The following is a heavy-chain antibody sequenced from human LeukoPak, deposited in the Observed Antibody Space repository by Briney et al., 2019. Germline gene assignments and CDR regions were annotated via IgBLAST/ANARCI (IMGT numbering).Heavy chain of an antibody. CDR1: GGSFSGYY. CDR2: IHYSGSA. V-gene: IGHV4-34*01. J-gene: IGHJ4*02. Sequence: SETLSLTCAVYGGSFSGYYWRWIRQSPGKGVEGIPEIHYSGSAIYNPSLKTRVTISGDPSKNQVSLRVTSVTAADTAEYYCARGILSGYYFDSWGQGSLVTVSS. D-gene: IGHD2-15*01. CDR3: ARGILSGYYFDS.